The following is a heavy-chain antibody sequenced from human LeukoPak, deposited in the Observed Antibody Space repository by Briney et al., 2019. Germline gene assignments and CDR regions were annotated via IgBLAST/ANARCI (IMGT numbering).Heavy chain of an antibody. CDR1: GFNFNNYA. D-gene: IGHD3-22*01. V-gene: IGHV3-23*01. CDR2: ITGSGGNT. CDR3: ARLVNTYYDRSVRHSSSFYYMDV. J-gene: IGHJ6*03. Sequence: PGGSLRLSRAASGFNFNNYAMSWVRQAPGKGLEWVSDITGSGGNTYYADSVKGRFTISRDNSKNTLYLQMNSLRAEDTAVYYCARLVNTYYDRSVRHSSSFYYMDVWGKGTAVTVSS.